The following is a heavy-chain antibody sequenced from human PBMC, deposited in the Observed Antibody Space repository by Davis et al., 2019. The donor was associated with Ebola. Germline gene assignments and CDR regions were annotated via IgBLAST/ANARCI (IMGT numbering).Heavy chain of an antibody. CDR2: ISYTGST. Sequence: SETLSLTCTVSGGSISTDYWSWIRQPPGKGLEWIGYISYTGSTNFNPSLKSRVTISVDTSKNQVSLKLSSVTAADTAVYYCARDGYNYSFFDSWGPGTLVTVSS. D-gene: IGHD5-24*01. CDR3: ARDGYNYSFFDS. V-gene: IGHV4-59*12. CDR1: GGSISTDY. J-gene: IGHJ4*02.